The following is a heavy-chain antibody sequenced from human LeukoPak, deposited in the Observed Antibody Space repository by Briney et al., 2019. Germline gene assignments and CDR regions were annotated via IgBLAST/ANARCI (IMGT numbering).Heavy chain of an antibody. CDR1: GFTFSSYP. D-gene: IGHD2-2*01. V-gene: IGHV3-64D*08. J-gene: IGHJ4*02. CDR3: VKNRFCSGTNCFSEYYFDY. CDR2: ITNNGVST. Sequence: GGSLRLSCSASGFTFSSYPMHWVRQAPGGGLEYVSAITNNGVSTNYQDSVKGRFTISRDNSKNTLYLQMNCLRVEDTAVYYCVKNRFCSGTNCFSEYYFDYWSQGRLVTVYS.